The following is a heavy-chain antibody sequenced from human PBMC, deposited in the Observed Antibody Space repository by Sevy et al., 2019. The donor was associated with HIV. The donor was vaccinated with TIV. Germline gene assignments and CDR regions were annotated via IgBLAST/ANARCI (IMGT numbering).Heavy chain of an antibody. D-gene: IGHD3-10*01. CDR3: ARDGVVRGPSTYWFDP. Sequence: ASVKVSCKASGYTFTSYAMHWVRQAPGQRLEWMGWINAGNGNTKYSQKFRGRVTITRDTSGSTAYMGLSSLRSEDTAVYYCARDGVVRGPSTYWFDPWGQGTLVTVSS. CDR1: GYTFTSYA. V-gene: IGHV1-3*01. J-gene: IGHJ5*02. CDR2: INAGNGNT.